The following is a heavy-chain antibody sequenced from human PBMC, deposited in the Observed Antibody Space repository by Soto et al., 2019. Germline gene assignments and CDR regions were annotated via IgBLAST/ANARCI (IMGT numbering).Heavy chain of an antibody. CDR1: GFTFSSYG. J-gene: IGHJ6*01. CDR2: ISYDGSNK. CDR3: ASGSWEYYYYGMDV. D-gene: IGHD1-26*01. V-gene: IGHV3-30*03. Sequence: QVQLVESGGGVVQPGRSLRLSCAASGFTFSSYGMHWVRQAPGKGLEWVAVISYDGSNKYYADSVKGRFTISRDNSKNTLYLQMNSLRAEDTAVYYCASGSWEYYYYGMDVW.